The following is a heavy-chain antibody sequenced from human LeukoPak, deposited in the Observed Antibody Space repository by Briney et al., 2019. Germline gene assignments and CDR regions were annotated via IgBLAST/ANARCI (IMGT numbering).Heavy chain of an antibody. CDR1: GFIVSSYY. J-gene: IGHJ5*02. D-gene: IGHD5-12*01. Sequence: GGSLRLSCAASGFIVSSYYLSWVRQAPGRGLEWLLVIYRAGNTYYADSVKGRFTISRDNAKNSLYLQMNSLRAEDTAVYYCGRGDISGWSDHWGQGTLVTVSS. CDR2: IYRAGNT. CDR3: GRGDISGWSDH. V-gene: IGHV3-53*01.